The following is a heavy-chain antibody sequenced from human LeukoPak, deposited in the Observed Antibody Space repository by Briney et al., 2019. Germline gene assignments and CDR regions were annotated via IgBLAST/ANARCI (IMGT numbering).Heavy chain of an antibody. D-gene: IGHD3-22*01. CDR2: ISSSSSTI. J-gene: IGHJ4*02. CDR1: GFTFSSYS. CDR3: ARLDYYDSSGYWDY. V-gene: IGHV3-48*02. Sequence: GRSLRLSCAASGFTFSSYSMNWVRQAPGKGLERVSYISSSSSTIYYADSVKGRFTISRDNAKNSLYLQMNSLRDEDTAVYYCARLDYYDSSGYWDYWGQGTLVTVSS.